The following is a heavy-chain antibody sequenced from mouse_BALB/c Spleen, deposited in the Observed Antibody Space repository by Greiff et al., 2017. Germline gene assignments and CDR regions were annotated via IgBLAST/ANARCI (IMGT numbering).Heavy chain of an antibody. CDR2: ISNGGGST. D-gene: IGHD2-10*01. Sequence: EVQVVESGGGLVQPGGSLKLSCAASGFTFSSYTMSWVRQTPEKRLEWVAYISNGGGSTYYPDTVKGRFTISRDNAKNTLYLQMSSLKSEDTAMYYCARSAYYGNYDYAMDYWGQGTSVTVSS. CDR1: GFTFSSYT. J-gene: IGHJ4*01. V-gene: IGHV5-12-2*01. CDR3: ARSAYYGNYDYAMDY.